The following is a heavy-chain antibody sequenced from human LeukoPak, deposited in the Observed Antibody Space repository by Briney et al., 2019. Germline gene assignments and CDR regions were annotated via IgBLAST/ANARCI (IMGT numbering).Heavy chain of an antibody. D-gene: IGHD2-2*01. V-gene: IGHV3-23*01. CDR1: GGTFSGYY. CDR2: LSGNGGST. Sequence: ETLSLTCAVYGGTFSGYYWSWVRQAPGKGLEWVSGLSGNGGSTYYADSVKGRFTISRDSSKNTLYLQMNSLRAEDTAVYYCAKEIVVVPAAGDWFDPWGQGTLVTVSS. CDR3: AKEIVVVPAAGDWFDP. J-gene: IGHJ5*02.